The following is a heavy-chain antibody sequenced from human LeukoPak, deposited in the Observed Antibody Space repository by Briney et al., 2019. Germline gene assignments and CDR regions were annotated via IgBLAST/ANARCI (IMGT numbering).Heavy chain of an antibody. CDR2: ISTSSSYT. Sequence: GGSLRLSCAASGFTFSRYNMNWVRQAPGKGLEWVSFISTSSSYTYYADSVKGRFNISRDNSKNTLYLQMDSLRAEDTAVYYCARDPSSGHNYYYYMDVWGKGTTVTVSS. CDR3: ARDPSSGHNYYYYMDV. J-gene: IGHJ6*03. D-gene: IGHD6-19*01. CDR1: GFTFSRYN. V-gene: IGHV3-21*01.